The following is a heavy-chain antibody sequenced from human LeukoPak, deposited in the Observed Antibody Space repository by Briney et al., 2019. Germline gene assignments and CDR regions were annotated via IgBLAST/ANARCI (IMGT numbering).Heavy chain of an antibody. V-gene: IGHV4-39*01. J-gene: IGHJ4*02. Sequence: SETLSLTCTVSGGSISSSSYYWGWIRQPPGKGLEWIGSIYYSGSTYYNPSLKSRVTISVDTSKNQFSLKLSSVTAADTAVYYCARQGGSGYYANNFDYWGQGTLVTVSS. CDR3: ARQGGSGYYANNFDY. CDR2: IYYSGST. D-gene: IGHD3-22*01. CDR1: GGSISSSSYY.